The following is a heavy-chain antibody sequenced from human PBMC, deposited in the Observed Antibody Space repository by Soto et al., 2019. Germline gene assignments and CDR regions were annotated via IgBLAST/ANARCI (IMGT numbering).Heavy chain of an antibody. V-gene: IGHV1-18*04. CDR2: ISAYNGNT. J-gene: IGHJ6*02. CDR1: GYTFTSYG. D-gene: IGHD3-3*01. Sequence: ASVKVSCKASGYTFTSYGISWVRQAPGQGLEWMGWISAYNGNTNYAQKLQGRVTMTTDTSTSTAYMELRSLRSDDTAVYYCARAVSSNDFWSGYYTGRYYGMAVWGQGTTVTVSS. CDR3: ARAVSSNDFWSGYYTGRYYGMAV.